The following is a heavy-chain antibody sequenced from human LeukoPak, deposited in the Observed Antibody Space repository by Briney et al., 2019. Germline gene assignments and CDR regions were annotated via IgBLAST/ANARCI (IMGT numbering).Heavy chain of an antibody. J-gene: IGHJ3*02. D-gene: IGHD1-26*01. Sequence: ASVKVSCKASGYTFTSYDINWVRQATGQGLEWMGWMNPNSGNTGYAQRFQGRVTITRNTSISTAYMELSSLRSEDTAVYYCARISGSQHYAFDIWGQGTMVTVSS. CDR1: GYTFTSYD. CDR2: MNPNSGNT. V-gene: IGHV1-8*03. CDR3: ARISGSQHYAFDI.